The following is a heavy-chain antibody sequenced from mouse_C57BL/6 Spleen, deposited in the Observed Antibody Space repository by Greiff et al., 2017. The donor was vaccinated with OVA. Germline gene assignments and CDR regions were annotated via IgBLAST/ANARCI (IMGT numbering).Heavy chain of an antibody. Sequence: VQLQQSGAELVRPGASVTLSCKASGYTFTDYEMHWVKQTPVHGLEWIGAIDPETGGTAYNQKFKGKAILTADKSSSTAYMELRGLTSEDSAVYYCTRGVLLRRDYFDYWGQGTTLTVSS. CDR3: TRGVLLRRDYFDY. D-gene: IGHD1-2*01. J-gene: IGHJ2*01. V-gene: IGHV1-15*01. CDR1: GYTFTDYE. CDR2: IDPETGGT.